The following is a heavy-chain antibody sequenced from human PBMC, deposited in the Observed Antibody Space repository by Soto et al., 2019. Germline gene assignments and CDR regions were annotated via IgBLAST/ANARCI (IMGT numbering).Heavy chain of an antibody. Sequence: QVQLVQSGAAVKKPGSSVKVSCKASGDTFGSYTISWVRQAPGQGLEWMGRIIPVLAITAYARKLQGRVTITADKSTNQVYLELSSLRSEDTAMYYCGIARYDSRYLCDGMDVWGQGTTVTVSS. J-gene: IGHJ6*02. CDR1: GDTFGSYT. D-gene: IGHD3-22*01. V-gene: IGHV1-69*02. CDR3: GIARYDSRYLCDGMDV. CDR2: IIPVLAIT.